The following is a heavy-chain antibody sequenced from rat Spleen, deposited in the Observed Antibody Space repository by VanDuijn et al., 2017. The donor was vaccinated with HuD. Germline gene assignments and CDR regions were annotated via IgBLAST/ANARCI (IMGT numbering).Heavy chain of an antibody. CDR3: STYTNYYFDY. CDR2: IGSSGGNT. Sequence: EVQLVESGGGLVQPGRAMRLSCTASGFTFSNYFMAWVRQAPTKGLEWVTSIGSSGGNTYYRDSVKGRFTISRDNAKSTLYLQMNSLRSEDTATYYCSTYTNYYFDYWGQGVMVTVSS. CDR1: GFTFSNYF. D-gene: IGHD1-10*01. V-gene: IGHV5-25*01. J-gene: IGHJ2*01.